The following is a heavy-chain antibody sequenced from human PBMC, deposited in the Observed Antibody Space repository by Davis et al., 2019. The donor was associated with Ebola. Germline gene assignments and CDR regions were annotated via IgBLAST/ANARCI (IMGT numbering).Heavy chain of an antibody. CDR3: ARHEYRGGYWAY. V-gene: IGHV4-59*08. D-gene: IGHD3-22*01. CDR1: GGSITTSY. CDR2: VYNSGST. J-gene: IGHJ4*02. Sequence: PSETLSLTCTVSGGSITTSYWSWIRQPPGKGLEWIGYVYNSGSTTYSPSLTSRGPISMDTSKNQFSLKLSSVTAADTALYFCARHEYRGGYWAYWGQGALVTVSS.